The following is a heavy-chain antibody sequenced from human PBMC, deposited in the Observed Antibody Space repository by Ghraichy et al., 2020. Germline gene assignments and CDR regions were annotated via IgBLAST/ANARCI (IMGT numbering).Heavy chain of an antibody. V-gene: IGHV3-15*01. CDR2: IKSKTDGGTT. D-gene: IGHD3-16*01. J-gene: IGHJ4*02. CDR1: GFTFSNAW. Sequence: GGSLRLSCAASGFTFSNAWMSWVRQAPGKGLEWVGRIKSKTDGGTTDYAAPVKGRFTISRDDSKNTLYLQMNSLKTEDTAVYYCTTDGYDYVWTHDYWGQGTLVTVSS. CDR3: TTDGYDYVWTHDY.